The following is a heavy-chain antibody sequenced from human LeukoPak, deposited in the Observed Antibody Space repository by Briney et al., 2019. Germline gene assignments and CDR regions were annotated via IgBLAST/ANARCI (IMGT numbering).Heavy chain of an antibody. CDR3: ARALNYGSGRKSGYYYYYMDV. CDR1: GYTFTSYD. Sequence: ASVKVSCKASGYTFTSYDINWVRQATGQGLEWMGWMNPNSGNTGYAQKFQGRVTITRNTSISTAYMELSSLRSEDTAVYYCARALNYGSGRKSGYYYYYMDVWGKGTTVTISS. CDR2: MNPNSGNT. V-gene: IGHV1-8*03. J-gene: IGHJ6*03. D-gene: IGHD3-10*01.